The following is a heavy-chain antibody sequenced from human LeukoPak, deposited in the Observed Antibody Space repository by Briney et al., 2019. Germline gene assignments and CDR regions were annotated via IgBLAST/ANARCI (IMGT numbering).Heavy chain of an antibody. CDR1: GFTFSSYA. CDR2: ISGSGGST. Sequence: GGSLRLSCAASGFTFSSYAMSWVRQAPGKGLEWVSAISGSGGSTYYADSVKGRFTISRDNSKNTLYLQMNSLRAEDTAVYYCANQRIQLWHVSFDYWGQGTLVTVSS. D-gene: IGHD5-18*01. CDR3: ANQRIQLWHVSFDY. V-gene: IGHV3-23*01. J-gene: IGHJ4*02.